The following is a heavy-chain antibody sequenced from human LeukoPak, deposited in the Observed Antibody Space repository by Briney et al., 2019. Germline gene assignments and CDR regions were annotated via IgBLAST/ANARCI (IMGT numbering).Heavy chain of an antibody. CDR2: IYTSGNT. D-gene: IGHD1-26*01. J-gene: IGHJ6*03. CDR1: GGSISSYY. CDR3: ARLLVGANYYYYYMDV. Sequence: SETLSLTCTVSGGSISSYYWSWIRQPAGKGLEWIGRIYTSGNTNYNPSLKSRVTISVDKSKNQFSLKLSSVTAADTAIYYCARLLVGANYYYYYMDVWGKGTTVTVSS. V-gene: IGHV4-4*07.